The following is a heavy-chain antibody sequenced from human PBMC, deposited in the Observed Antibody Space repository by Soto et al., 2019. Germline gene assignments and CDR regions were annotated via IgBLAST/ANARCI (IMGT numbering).Heavy chain of an antibody. CDR2: MSFDGRNQ. D-gene: IGHD6-13*01. V-gene: IGHV3-30*04. CDR1: GFTFSYYD. Sequence: QVQLGESGGGVVQPGRSLRLSCVGSGFTFSYYDMHWVRQAPGPGLEWLTVMSFDGRNQDYADSVKGLFTTSRDNSKNTLYLQMTSLSSEDTAVYYCARDPIAEACTGYFESWGQGTLVTVSS. J-gene: IGHJ4*02. CDR3: ARDPIAEACTGYFES.